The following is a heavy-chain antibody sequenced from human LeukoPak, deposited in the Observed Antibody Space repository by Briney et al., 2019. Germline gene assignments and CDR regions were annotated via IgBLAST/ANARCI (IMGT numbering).Heavy chain of an antibody. Sequence: PGGSLRLSCAASGFTFSSYAMHWVRQAPGKGLEWVAVISYDGSNKYYADSVKGRFTISRDNSKNTLYLQMNSLRAEDTAVYYCARDSHYYGSVPRDYWGQGTLVTVSS. J-gene: IGHJ4*02. CDR2: ISYDGSNK. CDR1: GFTFSSYA. D-gene: IGHD3-10*01. V-gene: IGHV3-30*04. CDR3: ARDSHYYGSVPRDY.